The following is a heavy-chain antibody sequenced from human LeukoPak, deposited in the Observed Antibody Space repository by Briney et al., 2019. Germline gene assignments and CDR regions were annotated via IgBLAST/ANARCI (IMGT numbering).Heavy chain of an antibody. CDR2: IYYSGST. CDR1: GGSISSYY. J-gene: IGHJ4*02. V-gene: IGHV4-59*01. Sequence: PSETLSLTCTVSGGSISSYYWSWIRQPPGKGLEWIGYIYYSGSTNYHPSLKSRVTISVDTSKNQFSLKLSSVTAADTAVYYCASRTMIVGSFDYWGQGTLVTVSS. D-gene: IGHD3-22*01. CDR3: ASRTMIVGSFDY.